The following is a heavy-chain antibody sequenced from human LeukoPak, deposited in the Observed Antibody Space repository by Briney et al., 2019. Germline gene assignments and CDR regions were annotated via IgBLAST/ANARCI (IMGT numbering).Heavy chain of an antibody. V-gene: IGHV4-61*02. CDR2: IYTSGST. D-gene: IGHD3-22*01. CDR3: ARDSGLREYYYDSSGYFDY. Sequence: SETLSLTCTVSGGSISSGSYYWSWIRQPAGKGLEWIGRIYTSGSTNYNPSLKSRVTISVDTSKNQFSLKLSSVTAADTAVYYCARDSGLREYYYDSSGYFDYWGQGTLVTVSS. J-gene: IGHJ4*02. CDR1: GGSISSGSYY.